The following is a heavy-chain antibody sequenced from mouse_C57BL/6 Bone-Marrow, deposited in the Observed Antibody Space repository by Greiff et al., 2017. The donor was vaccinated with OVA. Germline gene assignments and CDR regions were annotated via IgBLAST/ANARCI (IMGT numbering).Heavy chain of an antibody. CDR2: IYPGSGNT. J-gene: IGHJ4*01. V-gene: IGHV1-76*01. Sequence: QVQLQQSGAELVRPGASVKLSCKASGYTFTDYYINWVKQRPGQGLEWIARIYPGSGNTYYNEKFKGKATLTAEKSSSTAYMQLSSLTSEDSAVYVCARSTMITYAMDYWGQGTSVTVSS. CDR1: GYTFTDYY. D-gene: IGHD2-4*01. CDR3: ARSTMITYAMDY.